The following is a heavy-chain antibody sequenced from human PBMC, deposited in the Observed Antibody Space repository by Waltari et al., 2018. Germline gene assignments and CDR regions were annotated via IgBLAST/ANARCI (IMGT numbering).Heavy chain of an antibody. CDR1: GGSFRGYY. J-gene: IGHJ6*03. V-gene: IGHV4-34*01. D-gene: IGHD6-19*01. Sequence: QVQLQQWGAGLLKPSETLSLTCAVYGGSFRGYYWSWIRQPPGKGLGWIGEINQRGNTNYTPSRKSRVTISVDTSKDQFSLKLSSVTAADTAVYYCARGGEGIAVAGWRYYYYYMDVWGKGTTVTVSS. CDR3: ARGGEGIAVAGWRYYYYYMDV. CDR2: INQRGNT.